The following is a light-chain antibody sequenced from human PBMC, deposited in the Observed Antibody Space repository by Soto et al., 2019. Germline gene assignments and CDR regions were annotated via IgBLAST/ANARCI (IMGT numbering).Light chain of an antibody. J-gene: IGLJ1*01. V-gene: IGLV2-14*01. CDR1: SSDVGSYTY. Sequence: QSALTQPASVSGSPRQSITISCTGASSDVGSYTYVSWYQQHPGKAPKLMIYEANNRPSGVSNGFSGSKSGNTASLTISGIQAENEADYYCSSYTSSSTLYVFGTGTKVTVL. CDR3: SSYTSSSTLYV. CDR2: EAN.